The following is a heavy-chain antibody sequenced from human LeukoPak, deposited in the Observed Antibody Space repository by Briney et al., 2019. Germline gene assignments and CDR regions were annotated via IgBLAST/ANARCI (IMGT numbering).Heavy chain of an antibody. D-gene: IGHD3-10*01. CDR3: ATPFPVRGVIIPEY. V-gene: IGHV1-24*01. J-gene: IGHJ4*02. CDR1: GYTLTELS. CDR2: FDPEDGET. Sequence: ASVKVSCKVSGYTLTELSMHWVRQAPGKGLEWMGGFDPEDGETIYAQKFQGRVTMTEDTSTDTAYMELSSLRSEDTAVYYCATPFPVRGVIIPEYWGQGTLVTVSS.